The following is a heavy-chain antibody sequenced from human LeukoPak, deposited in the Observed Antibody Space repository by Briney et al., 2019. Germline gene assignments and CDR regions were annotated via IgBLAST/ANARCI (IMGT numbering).Heavy chain of an antibody. CDR2: IYHSGSP. V-gene: IGHV4-38-2*01. CDR1: GYSISSASY. J-gene: IGHJ4*02. Sequence: SETLSLTXAVSGYSISSASYWGWIRPPPGKGLEWIGNIYHSGSPYYNPSLKSRVTISVDTSKNQFSLKLSSVTAADTAVYYCARPISSQGYFGVVIDWGQGTLVTVSS. D-gene: IGHD3-3*01. CDR3: ARPISSQGYFGVVID.